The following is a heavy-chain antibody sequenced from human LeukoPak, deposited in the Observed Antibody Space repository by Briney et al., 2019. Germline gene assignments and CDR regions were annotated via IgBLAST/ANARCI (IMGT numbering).Heavy chain of an antibody. D-gene: IGHD6-6*01. CDR1: GYTFTSYY. CDR3: ASPRWGIAARQGFQH. J-gene: IGHJ1*01. V-gene: IGHV1-46*01. Sequence: GASVKVSCKASGYTFTSYYMHWVRQAPGQGLEWMGIINPSGGSTSYAQKFQGRVTMTRDTSTSTVYMELSSLRSEDTAVYYCASPRWGIAARQGFQHWGQGTLVTVSS. CDR2: INPSGGST.